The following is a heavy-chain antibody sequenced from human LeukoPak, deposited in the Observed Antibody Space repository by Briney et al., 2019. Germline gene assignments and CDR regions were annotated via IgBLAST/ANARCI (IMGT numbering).Heavy chain of an antibody. V-gene: IGHV1-8*01. D-gene: IGHD6-13*01. J-gene: IGHJ5*02. CDR2: MNPNSGNT. CDR3: ARGRGAAADSKNWFDP. CDR1: GYTFTSYD. Sequence: GASVKVSCKASGYTFTSYDINWVRQATGQGLEWMGWMNPNSGNTGYAQKFQGRVTMTRNTSISTAYMELSSLRSEDTAVYYCARGRGAAADSKNWFDPWGQGTLVTVSS.